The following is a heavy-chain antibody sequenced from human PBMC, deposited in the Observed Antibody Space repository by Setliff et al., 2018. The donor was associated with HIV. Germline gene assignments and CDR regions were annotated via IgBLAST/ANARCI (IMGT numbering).Heavy chain of an antibody. V-gene: IGHV1-18*01. J-gene: IGHJ5*02. Sequence: ASVKVSCKASGYTFSDYGISWVRQAPGQGLEWMGWISAHNGRINYAQKFQGRVTITADESTTTAYMELSSLRSEDTAVYYCARHRYYDILFDPWGQGTLVTVSS. CDR2: ISAHNGRI. D-gene: IGHD3-9*01. CDR1: GYTFSDYG. CDR3: ARHRYYDILFDP.